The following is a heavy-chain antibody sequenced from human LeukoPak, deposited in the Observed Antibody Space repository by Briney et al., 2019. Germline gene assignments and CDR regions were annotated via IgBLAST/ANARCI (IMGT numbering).Heavy chain of an antibody. CDR2: INTDGSNT. CDR3: ERGLLGIDY. Sequence: PGGSLRLSCAASGFTFSSYWMHWVRQVPGKGLVWVSQINTDGSNTNYADSVKGRFTISRDNAKNTLYLQMNSLRAEDTAVYYCERGLLGIDYWGQGTLVTVSS. D-gene: IGHD2-8*02. CDR1: GFTFSSYW. J-gene: IGHJ4*02. V-gene: IGHV3-74*01.